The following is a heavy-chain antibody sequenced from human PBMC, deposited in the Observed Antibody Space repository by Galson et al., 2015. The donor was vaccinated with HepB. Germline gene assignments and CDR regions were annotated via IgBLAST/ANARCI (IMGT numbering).Heavy chain of an antibody. J-gene: IGHJ4*02. D-gene: IGHD6-13*01. CDR3: ARPYSSSWYSALSLGY. CDR2: IGQDGREI. CDR1: GFTFSRFSSYS. Sequence: LRLSCAASGFTFSRFSSYSMSWVRQAPGKGLEWVANIGQDGREIYYVDSVKGRFTISRDNAKNSLYLQMNTLRAEDTAVYYCARPYSSSWYSALSLGYWGQGTLVAVSS. V-gene: IGHV3-7*03.